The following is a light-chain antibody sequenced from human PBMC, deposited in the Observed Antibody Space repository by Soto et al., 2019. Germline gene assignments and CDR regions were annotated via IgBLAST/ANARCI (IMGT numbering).Light chain of an antibody. J-gene: IGKJ2*01. CDR2: KAS. CDR1: QSFSSW. V-gene: IGKV1-5*03. Sequence: DIQMTQSPSTLSASVGDRVIITCRASQSFSSWLAWYQQKPGKAPNLLIYKASSLESGVPSRFSGSGSGTEFTLTISSLQPDDFATYYCQQYNSYPYTFGQGTKLEIK. CDR3: QQYNSYPYT.